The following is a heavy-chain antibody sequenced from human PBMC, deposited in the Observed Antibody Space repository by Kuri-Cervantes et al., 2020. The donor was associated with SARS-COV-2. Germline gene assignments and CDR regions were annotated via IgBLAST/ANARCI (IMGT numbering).Heavy chain of an antibody. V-gene: IGHV6-1*01. D-gene: IGHD6-6*01. CDR1: GDSVSSNSAA. J-gene: IGHJ3*02. CDR2: TYYRSKWYN. Sequence: SQTLSLTCAISGDSVSSNSAAWNWIRQSPSRGLEWLGRTYYRSKWYNDYAVSVKIRITINPDTSKNQFSLQLNSVTPEDTAVYYCAKEGGSSPATGAFDIWGQGTMVTVSS. CDR3: AKEGGSSPATGAFDI.